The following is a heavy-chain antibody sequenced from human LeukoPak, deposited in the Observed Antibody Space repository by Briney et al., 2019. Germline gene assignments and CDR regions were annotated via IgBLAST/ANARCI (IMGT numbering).Heavy chain of an antibody. V-gene: IGHV4-34*01. CDR2: INHRGST. D-gene: IGHD3-10*01. CDR3: AKSLYGSGSYYNWFDP. J-gene: IGHJ5*02. CDR1: GGSFSGYY. Sequence: PSETLSLTCAVYGGSFSGYYWSWIRQSPGKGLEWIGEINHRGSTNYNPSLKRRVTISVGTSKNQFSLKLSSVTAADTAVYYCAKSLYGSGSYYNWFDPWGQGTLVTVSS.